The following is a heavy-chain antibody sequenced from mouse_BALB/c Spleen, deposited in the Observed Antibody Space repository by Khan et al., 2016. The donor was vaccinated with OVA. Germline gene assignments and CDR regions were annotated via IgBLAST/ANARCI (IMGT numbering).Heavy chain of an antibody. J-gene: IGHJ2*01. CDR3: AREEALYYFDY. CDR2: IYPGTDNT. Sequence: VELVESGAELVRPGTSVKLSCKTSGYIFTSYWIHWVKQRSGQGLEWIARIYPGTDNTYYNEKFKDKATLTADKSSSTAYLQLSSLKSEDSAVLYCAREEALYYFDYWGQGTTLTVSS. V-gene: IGHV1-76*01. D-gene: IGHD3-2*02. CDR1: GYIFTSYW.